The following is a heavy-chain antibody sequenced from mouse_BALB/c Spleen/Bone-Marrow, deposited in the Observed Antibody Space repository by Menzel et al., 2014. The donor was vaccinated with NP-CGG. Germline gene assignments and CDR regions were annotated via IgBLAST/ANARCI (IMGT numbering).Heavy chain of an antibody. CDR1: GFSLXSYG. Sequence: QVQLKESGPGLVAPSQSLSITCTVSGFSLXSYGVHWVRQPPGKGLEWLGVIWAGGSTNYNSALMSRLSISKDNSKSQVFLKMNSLQTDDTAMYYCARDYYGSLYAMDYWGKGTSVTVSS. CDR2: IWAGGST. V-gene: IGHV2-9*02. CDR3: ARDYYGSLYAMDY. D-gene: IGHD1-1*01. J-gene: IGHJ4*01.